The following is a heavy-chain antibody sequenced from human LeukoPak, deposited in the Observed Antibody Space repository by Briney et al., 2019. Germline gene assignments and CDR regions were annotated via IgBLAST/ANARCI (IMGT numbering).Heavy chain of an antibody. J-gene: IGHJ4*02. CDR2: IYYRGST. V-gene: IGHV4-39*01. Sequence: PSKTLSLTCTVSGGSISSSRYYWGRIRRPPGKGLEWIGSIYYRGSTYYNPSLKSLVTIFVDTSKNQFSLQLSSVTAADTAVYYCARHPTNSDFWSGSSYFDYWGQGTLVTVSS. CDR3: ARHPTNSDFWSGSSYFDY. D-gene: IGHD3-3*01. CDR1: GGSISSSRYY.